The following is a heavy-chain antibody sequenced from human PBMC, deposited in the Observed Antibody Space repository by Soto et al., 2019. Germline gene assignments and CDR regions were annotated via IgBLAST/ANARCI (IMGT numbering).Heavy chain of an antibody. D-gene: IGHD1-1*01. Sequence: QVQLQESGPGLVKPSETLSLTCTVSGGSVSSGSYYWSWIRQPPGKGLEWIGYIYYSGSTNYNPSLKSRVTISVDTSKNQFSLKLSSVTAADTAVYYCARVSPHTRTIDYWGQGTLVTVSS. CDR1: GGSVSSGSYY. J-gene: IGHJ4*02. CDR3: ARVSPHTRTIDY. V-gene: IGHV4-61*01. CDR2: IYYSGST.